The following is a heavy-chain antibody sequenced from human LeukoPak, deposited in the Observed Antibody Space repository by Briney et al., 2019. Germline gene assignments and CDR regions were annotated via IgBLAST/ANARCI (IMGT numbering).Heavy chain of an antibody. Sequence: ASAKVSCKASGGTFSSYAISWVRQALGQGLEWMGGIIPIFGTANYAQKFQGRVTITADESTSTAYMELSSLRSEDTAVYYCAREMGYCGGDCSPGAVAFDIWGQGTMVTVSS. V-gene: IGHV1-69*13. CDR1: GGTFSSYA. D-gene: IGHD2-21*02. J-gene: IGHJ3*02. CDR3: AREMGYCGGDCSPGAVAFDI. CDR2: IIPIFGTA.